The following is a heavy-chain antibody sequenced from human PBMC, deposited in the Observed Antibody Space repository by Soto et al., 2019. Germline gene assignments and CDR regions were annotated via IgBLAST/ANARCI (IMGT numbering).Heavy chain of an antibody. D-gene: IGHD2-15*01. CDR3: AKGTDPSGYCSGGSCYSWSDWFDP. V-gene: IGHV3-23*01. CDR2: ISGSGGST. Sequence: GGSLRLSCAASGFTFSSYAMSWVRQAPGKGLEWVSAISGSGGSTYYADSVKGRFTISRDNSKNTLYLQMNSLRAEDTAVYYCAKGTDPSGYCSGGSCYSWSDWFDPWGQGTLVTVSS. J-gene: IGHJ5*02. CDR1: GFTFSSYA.